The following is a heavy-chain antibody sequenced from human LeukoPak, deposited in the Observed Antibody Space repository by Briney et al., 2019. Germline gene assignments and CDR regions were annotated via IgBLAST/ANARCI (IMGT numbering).Heavy chain of an antibody. Sequence: GGSLRLSCAASGFTFTSYSMNWVRQAPGKGLEWVSSISRSSSYIYYADSVKGRFTISRDNAKNSLYLQMNSLRAEDTAVYYCARGILTYYYDSSGYLPFDYWGQGTLVTVSS. CDR2: ISRSSSYI. V-gene: IGHV3-21*01. CDR1: GFTFTSYS. J-gene: IGHJ4*02. D-gene: IGHD3-22*01. CDR3: ARGILTYYYDSSGYLPFDY.